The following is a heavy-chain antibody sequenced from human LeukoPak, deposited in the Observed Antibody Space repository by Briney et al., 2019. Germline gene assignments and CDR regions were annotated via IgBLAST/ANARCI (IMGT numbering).Heavy chain of an antibody. CDR1: GFIFSNYA. D-gene: IGHD6-6*01. CDR2: ISGSGVST. Sequence: GGSLRLSCAASGFIFSNYAMSWVRQAPGKGLDWVSTISGSGVSTYYVDSVKGRFTISRDNSKNTLYLQMNSLRAEDTAVYYCAKLPWGTATRSNFGMDYWGQGILVTASS. J-gene: IGHJ4*02. V-gene: IGHV3-23*01. CDR3: AKLPWGTATRSNFGMDY.